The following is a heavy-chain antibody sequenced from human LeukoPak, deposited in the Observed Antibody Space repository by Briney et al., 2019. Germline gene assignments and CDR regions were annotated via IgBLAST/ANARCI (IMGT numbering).Heavy chain of an antibody. J-gene: IGHJ6*03. CDR1: GFTFSSYS. CDR3: ARVLYGGYGPDYYYMDV. D-gene: IGHD5-12*01. Sequence: GGSLRLSCAASGFTFSSYSMNWVRQDRGKGREWVSSISSSSSYIYYADSVKGRFTISRDNAKNSLYLQMNSLRAEDTAVYYCARVLYGGYGPDYYYMDVWGKGTTVTVSS. CDR2: ISSSSSYI. V-gene: IGHV3-21*01.